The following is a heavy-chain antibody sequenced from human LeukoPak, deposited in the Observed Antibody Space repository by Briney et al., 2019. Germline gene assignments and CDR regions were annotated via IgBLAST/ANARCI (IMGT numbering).Heavy chain of an antibody. CDR3: AKGDYYDSSGYYAYYYYYYMDV. CDR2: INPGGSSI. D-gene: IGHD3-22*01. V-gene: IGHV3-74*01. Sequence: PGRSLRLSCAASGFTFSSYWMHWVRQVPGKGLVWVARINPGGSSITYADSVKGRFTISRDNAKNTLYLQMDSLRAEDTGVYYCAKGDYYDSSGYYAYYYYYYMDVWGKGTTVTVSS. J-gene: IGHJ6*03. CDR1: GFTFSSYW.